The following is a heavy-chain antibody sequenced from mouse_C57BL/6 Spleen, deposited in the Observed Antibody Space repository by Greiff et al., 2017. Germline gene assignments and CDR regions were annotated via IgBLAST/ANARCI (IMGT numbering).Heavy chain of an antibody. CDR2: IEPNSGGT. V-gene: IGHV1-72*01. J-gene: IGHJ1*03. Sequence: VQLQQPGAELVKPGASVKLSCKASGYTFTSYWMHWVKQRPGRGLEWIGRIEPNSGGTKYNEKFKSKATLTVDKPSSTAYMQLSSLTSEDSAVYYCARSTTDWYFDVWGTGTTVTVSS. D-gene: IGHD1-1*01. CDR3: ARSTTDWYFDV. CDR1: GYTFTSYW.